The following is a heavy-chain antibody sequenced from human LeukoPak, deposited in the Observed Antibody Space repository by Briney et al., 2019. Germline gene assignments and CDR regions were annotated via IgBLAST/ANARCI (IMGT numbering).Heavy chain of an antibody. CDR2: IKHDGSEK. D-gene: IGHD4-17*01. CDR1: GFTFSSSW. CDR3: ARLRFYGDYSFDY. V-gene: IGHV3-7*01. Sequence: GVTLRLSCAASGFTFSSSWMSWVRQAPGKGLEWVANIKHDGSEKHYVDSVEGRFTISRDNAKNSLYLQMNSLRAEDTAVYYCARLRFYGDYSFDYWGQGTLVTVSS. J-gene: IGHJ4*02.